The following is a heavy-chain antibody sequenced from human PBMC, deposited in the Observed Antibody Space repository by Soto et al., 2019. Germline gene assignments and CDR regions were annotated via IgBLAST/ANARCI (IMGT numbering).Heavy chain of an antibody. V-gene: IGHV3-23*01. J-gene: IGHJ4*02. CDR3: AKEGTSGLYYFDY. Sequence: EVQLLESGGGLVQPGGSLRLSCAASGFTFSNYAMNWVRQAPGKGMEWVSTISGSGGRPYYADSVKGSFTISRDNSKNTLYLQMNSLRAGDSAIYYCAKEGTSGLYYFDYWGQGTLVTVSS. CDR1: GFTFSNYA. CDR2: ISGSGGRP. D-gene: IGHD6-19*01.